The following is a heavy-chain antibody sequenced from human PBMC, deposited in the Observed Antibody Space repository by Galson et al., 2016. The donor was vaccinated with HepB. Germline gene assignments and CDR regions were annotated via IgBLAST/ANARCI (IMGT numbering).Heavy chain of an antibody. CDR2: LSYDSKNK. V-gene: IGHV3-30*18. CDR1: GFTFSTSN. Sequence: SLRLSCAASGFTFSTSNMHWVRQAPGKGLEWVAVLSYDSKNKHYADSVRGRFTISRDNSKDTLYLQMNSLRAEDTGIYYCAKDTNVDSYGQNWFGPWGQGTLVTVSS. D-gene: IGHD5-18*01. J-gene: IGHJ5*02. CDR3: AKDTNVDSYGQNWFGP.